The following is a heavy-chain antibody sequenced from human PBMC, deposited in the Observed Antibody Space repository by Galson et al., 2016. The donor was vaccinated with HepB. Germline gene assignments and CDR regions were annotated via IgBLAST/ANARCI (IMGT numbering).Heavy chain of an antibody. D-gene: IGHD3-22*01. J-gene: IGHJ4*02. Sequence: SETLSLTCTVSGGSISRYYWSWIRQAPGKGLEWIGYISHTGSTNYSPSLKSRLSISVDTSKNQFSLRLSSVTAADTAVYYCARLDYYDVDSYDYYFDYWGQGTLVPVSS. V-gene: IGHV4-59*13. CDR2: ISHTGST. CDR1: GGSISRYY. CDR3: ARLDYYDVDSYDYYFDY.